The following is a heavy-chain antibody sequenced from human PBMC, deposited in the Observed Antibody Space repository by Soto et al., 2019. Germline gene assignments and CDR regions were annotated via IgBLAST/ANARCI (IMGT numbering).Heavy chain of an antibody. Sequence: PGGSLRLSCAASGFTFSTYNMNWVRQAPGKGLEWVSSISSSSSYIYYADSVKGRFTISRDNAKNSLYLQMNSLRAEDTAVYYCARIYSSGWYFDYWGQGTLVTVSS. V-gene: IGHV3-21*01. CDR2: ISSSSSYI. D-gene: IGHD6-19*01. J-gene: IGHJ4*02. CDR3: ARIYSSGWYFDY. CDR1: GFTFSTYN.